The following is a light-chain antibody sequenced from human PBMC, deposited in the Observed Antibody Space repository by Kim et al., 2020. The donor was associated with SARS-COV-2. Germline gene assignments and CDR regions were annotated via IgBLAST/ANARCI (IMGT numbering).Light chain of an antibody. V-gene: IGKV3D-20*01. CDR1: QSVISNY. CDR3: QQYGSSPYT. CDR2: DAS. J-gene: IGKJ2*01. Sequence: EVVLTQSPATLSLSPGERATLSCGASQSVISNYLVWYQQKPGLAPRLLIYDASSRATGIPDRFSGSGSGTDFTLIISRLEPEDFAVYFCQQYGSSPYTFGQGTKLEI.